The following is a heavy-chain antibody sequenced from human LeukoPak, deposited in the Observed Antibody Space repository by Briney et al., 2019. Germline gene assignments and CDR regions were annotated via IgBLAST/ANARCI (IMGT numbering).Heavy chain of an antibody. D-gene: IGHD6-6*01. V-gene: IGHV3-23*01. CDR3: ARPGDSSFDPTYYYYGMDV. CDR2: ISGSGGST. J-gene: IGHJ6*02. Sequence: QPGGSLRLSCAASGFTFSSYAMSWVRQAPGKGLEWVSAISGSGGSTYYADSVKGRFTISRDNSKNTLYLQMNSLRAEDTAVYYCARPGDSSFDPTYYYYGMDVWGQGTTVTVSS. CDR1: GFTFSSYA.